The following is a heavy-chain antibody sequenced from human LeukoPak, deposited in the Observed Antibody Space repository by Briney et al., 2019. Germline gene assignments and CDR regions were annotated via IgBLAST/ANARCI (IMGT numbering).Heavy chain of an antibody. J-gene: IGHJ4*02. CDR3: ATDLVYYDSSGYHPHFHY. Sequence: ASVKVSCKASGYSFTGYYMHWVRQAPGQGLEWMGRINPNGGGTNYAQKFQGRVTMTRDTSISTAYMEPSRLRSDDTAVYYCATDLVYYDSSGYHPHFHYWGQGTLVTVSS. V-gene: IGHV1-2*02. CDR1: GYSFTGYY. CDR2: INPNGGGT. D-gene: IGHD3-22*01.